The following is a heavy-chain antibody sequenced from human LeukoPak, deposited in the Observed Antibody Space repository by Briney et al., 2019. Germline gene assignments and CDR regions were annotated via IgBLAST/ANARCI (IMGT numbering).Heavy chain of an antibody. CDR3: AKDRARGGATNFDY. CDR1: GFIVSGDF. J-gene: IGHJ4*02. D-gene: IGHD1-26*01. Sequence: GGSLRLSCAASGFIVSGDFMSWVRQAPGKGLEWVSVIYSDGSTYYADSVKGRFTISRDNSKNTLYLQMNSLRAEDTAVYYCAKDRARGGATNFDYWGQGTLVTVSS. CDR2: IYSDGST. V-gene: IGHV3-53*01.